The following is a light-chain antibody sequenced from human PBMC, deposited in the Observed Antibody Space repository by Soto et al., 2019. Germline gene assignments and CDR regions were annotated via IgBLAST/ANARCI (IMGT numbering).Light chain of an antibody. J-gene: IGKJ4*01. V-gene: IGKV1-5*01. Sequence: DIQMTQSPSTLSASVADRVTIACRASQAISGYLAWYQRKPGKAPKLLIYDAPNLQTGVSSRFSGSGSGTEFTLTINSLHPDDFATYYCQQYSSYPLTFGGGTNVEIK. CDR2: DAP. CDR3: QQYSSYPLT. CDR1: QAISGY.